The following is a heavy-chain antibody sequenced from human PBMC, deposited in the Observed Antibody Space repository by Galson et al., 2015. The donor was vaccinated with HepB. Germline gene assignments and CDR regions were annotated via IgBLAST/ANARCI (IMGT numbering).Heavy chain of an antibody. CDR1: GFTFSSYA. J-gene: IGHJ6*02. V-gene: IGHV3-23*01. CDR2: ISGSGGST. Sequence: SLRLSCAASGFTFSSYAMSWVRQAPGKGLEWVSAISGSGGSTYYADSVKGRFTISRDNSKNTLYLQMNSLRAEDTAVYYCAKAYYYDSSGYFVYYYYYGMDVWGQGTTVTVSS. D-gene: IGHD3-22*01. CDR3: AKAYYYDSSGYFVYYYYYGMDV.